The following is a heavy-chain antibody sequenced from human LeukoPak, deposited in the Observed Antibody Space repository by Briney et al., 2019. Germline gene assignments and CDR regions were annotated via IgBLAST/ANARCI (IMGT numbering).Heavy chain of an antibody. CDR2: ISGSGGST. CDR3: AKASSSSWYVLGN. D-gene: IGHD6-13*01. V-gene: IGHV3-23*01. J-gene: IGHJ4*02. CDR1: DXTFSNYV. Sequence: PGGSLRLSCAASDXTFSNYVMSWVRQAPGKGLEWVSTISGSGGSTYYADSVKGRFTISRDNSKNTLYLQMNSLRAEDTAVYYCAKASSSSWYVLGNWGQGTLVTVSS.